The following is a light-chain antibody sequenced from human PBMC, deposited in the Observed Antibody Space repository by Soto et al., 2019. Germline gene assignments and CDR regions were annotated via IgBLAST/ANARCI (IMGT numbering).Light chain of an antibody. CDR3: SSYTSSSTLG. V-gene: IGLV2-14*01. Sequence: QSVLTQPASVSGSPGQSITISCTGTSSDVGGYNYVSWYQQHPGKAPKLMIYDVSNRPSGVSKRFSGSKSGNTASLTISGLQAEDEADYYCSSYTSSSTLGFGGGTKLTVL. CDR1: SSDVGGYNY. J-gene: IGLJ3*02. CDR2: DVS.